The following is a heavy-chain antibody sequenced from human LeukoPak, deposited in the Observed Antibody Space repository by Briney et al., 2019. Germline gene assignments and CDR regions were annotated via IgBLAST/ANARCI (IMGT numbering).Heavy chain of an antibody. CDR3: ARRIGSHYDY. V-gene: IGHV1-3*01. CDR1: GYNFISSG. J-gene: IGHJ4*02. Sequence: ASVKVSCKASGYNFISSGVTWVRQAPGQGLEWMGWINAGNGDTKYSQKFQGRVTITRDTSASTAYMDLSSLRSEDTAVFYCARRIGSHYDYWGQGTLVTVSS. D-gene: IGHD1-26*01. CDR2: INAGNGDT.